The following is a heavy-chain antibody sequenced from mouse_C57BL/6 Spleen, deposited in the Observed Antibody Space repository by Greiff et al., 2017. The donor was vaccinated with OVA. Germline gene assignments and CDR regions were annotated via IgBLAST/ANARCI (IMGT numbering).Heavy chain of an antibody. V-gene: IGHV1-42*01. J-gene: IGHJ2*01. CDR1: GYSFTGYY. CDR3: ARSHYYGSSP. Sequence: VQLKQSGPELVKPGASVKISCKASGYSFTGYYMNWVKQSPEKSLEWIGEINPSTGGTTYNQKFKAKATLTVDKSSSTAYMQLKSLTSEDSAVYYCARSHYYGSSPWGQGTTLTVSS. D-gene: IGHD1-1*01. CDR2: INPSTGGT.